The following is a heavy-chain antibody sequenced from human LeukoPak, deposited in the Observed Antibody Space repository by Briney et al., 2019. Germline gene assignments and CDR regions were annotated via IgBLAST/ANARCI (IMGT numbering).Heavy chain of an antibody. D-gene: IGHD2-2*01. CDR3: ARVGCSSTSCYGWFYYMDV. J-gene: IGHJ6*03. CDR1: GGSISSGSYY. CDR2: IYTSGST. V-gene: IGHV4-61*02. Sequence: SETLSLACTVSGGSISSGSYYWSWIRQPAGKGLEWIGRIYTSGSTNYNPSLKSRVTISVDTSKNQFSLKLSSVTAADTAVYYCARVGCSSTSCYGWFYYMDVWGKGTTVTVSS.